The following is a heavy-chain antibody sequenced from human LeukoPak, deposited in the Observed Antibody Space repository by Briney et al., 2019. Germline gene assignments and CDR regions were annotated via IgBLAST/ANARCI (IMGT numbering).Heavy chain of an antibody. CDR3: ARVISAAAGKDY. J-gene: IGHJ4*02. V-gene: IGHV4-39*07. CDR1: GGSISSSSYY. CDR2: IYYSGST. D-gene: IGHD6-13*01. Sequence: SETLSLTCTVSGGSISSSSYYWGWIRQPPGKGLEWIGSIYYSGSTYYNPSLKSRVTISVDTSKNQFSLKLSSVTAADTAVYYCARVISAAAGKDYWGQGTLVTVSS.